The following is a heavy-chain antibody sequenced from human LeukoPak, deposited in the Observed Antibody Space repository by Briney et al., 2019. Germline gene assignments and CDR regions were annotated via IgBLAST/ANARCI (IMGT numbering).Heavy chain of an antibody. J-gene: IGHJ4*02. CDR1: GYTFTGYY. CDR3: ARARWDYYDSSGYYPY. V-gene: IGHV1-2*02. D-gene: IGHD3-22*01. CDR2: INPNSGGT. Sequence: ASVKVSCKASGYTFTGYYMHWVRQAPGQGLEWMGWINPNSGGTNYAQKVQGRVTMTRDTSISTAYMELSRLRCDDTAVYYCARARWDYYDSSGYYPYWGQGTLVSVSS.